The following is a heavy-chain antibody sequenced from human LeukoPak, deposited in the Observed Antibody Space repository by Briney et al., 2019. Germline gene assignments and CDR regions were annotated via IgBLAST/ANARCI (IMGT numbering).Heavy chain of an antibody. Sequence: ETLSLTCAVYGGSFSGYYWSWIRQPPGKGLEWVSAISGSGGSTYYADSVKGRFTIPRDNSKNTLYLQMNSLRAEDTAVYYCAKAGSSSWEKYYFDYWGQGTLVTVSS. CDR1: GGSFSGYY. CDR2: ISGSGGST. J-gene: IGHJ4*02. V-gene: IGHV3-23*01. CDR3: AKAGSSSWEKYYFDY. D-gene: IGHD6-13*01.